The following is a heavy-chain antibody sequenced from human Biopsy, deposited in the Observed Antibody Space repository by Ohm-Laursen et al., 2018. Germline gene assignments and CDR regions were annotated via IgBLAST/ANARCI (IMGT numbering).Heavy chain of an antibody. CDR1: GGSISSGGYY. J-gene: IGHJ5*02. V-gene: IGHV4-31*03. Sequence: TLSLTCSVSGGSISSGGYYWSWIRQFPGKGLELLGYIYNVESTYYNPSLKSRVLISGDASRNQYSLKLTSVTAADTAVYYCVRDRRDLYEPWGQGTLVTVSS. CDR2: IYNVEST. CDR3: VRDRRDLYEP.